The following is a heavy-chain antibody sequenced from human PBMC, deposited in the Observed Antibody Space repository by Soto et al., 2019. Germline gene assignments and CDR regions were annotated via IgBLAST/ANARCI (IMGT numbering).Heavy chain of an antibody. CDR2: IKQDGSEK. CDR1: GFTFSSYW. V-gene: IGHV3-7*01. J-gene: IGHJ3*02. CDR3: ARPIAAACSSDACDI. D-gene: IGHD6-13*01. Sequence: EVQLVESGGGLVQPGGSLRLSCAASGFTFSSYWMSWVRQAPGKGLEWVANIKQDGSEKYYVDSVKGRFTISRDNAKNSQYRQMNSLRVEATAVYYCARPIAAACSSDACDIWGQGAMVTVAS.